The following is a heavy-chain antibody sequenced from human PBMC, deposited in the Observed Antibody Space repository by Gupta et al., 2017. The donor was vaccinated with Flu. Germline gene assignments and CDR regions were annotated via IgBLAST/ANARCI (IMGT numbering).Heavy chain of an antibody. V-gene: IGHV1-8*01. D-gene: IGHD6-19*01. J-gene: IGHJ6*02. CDR2: MNPNSGNT. CDR3: ARHYSSGWYWDGMDV. Sequence: ATGQGLEWMGWMNPNSGNTGYAQKFQGRVTMTRNTSISTAYMELSSLRSEDTAVYYCARHYSSGWYWDGMDVWGQGTTVTVSS.